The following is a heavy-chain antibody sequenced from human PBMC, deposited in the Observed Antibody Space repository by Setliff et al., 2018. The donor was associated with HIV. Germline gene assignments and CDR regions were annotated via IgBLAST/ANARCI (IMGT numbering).Heavy chain of an antibody. CDR2: VKEDGSDK. J-gene: IGHJ3*02. V-gene: IGHV3-7*05. D-gene: IGHD3-10*01. CDR3: ARLAVRFGELSRFRGFDM. CDR1: GFIFSNYW. Sequence: GESLKISCAASGFIFSNYWMTWVRQAPGKGLEWVAYVKEDGSDKYYVDSVKGRVAISRDNAKNSLYLQMNSLRAEDAAVYYCARLAVRFGELSRFRGFDMWGQGT.